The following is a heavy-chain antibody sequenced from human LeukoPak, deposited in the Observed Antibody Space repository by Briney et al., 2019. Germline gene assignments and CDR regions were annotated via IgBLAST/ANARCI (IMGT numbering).Heavy chain of an antibody. J-gene: IGHJ4*02. Sequence: SETLSLTCTVSGGSINNFCWSWIRQPPGKGLEWIGYIFYSGSTNYNPSLESRVTISIDTSKNQFSLRVNSLTAADTAVYFCTRRVAITGTPKAYFDYWGQGILVTVSS. CDR3: TRRVAITGTPKAYFDY. V-gene: IGHV4-59*08. D-gene: IGHD1-20*01. CDR1: GGSINNFC. CDR2: IFYSGST.